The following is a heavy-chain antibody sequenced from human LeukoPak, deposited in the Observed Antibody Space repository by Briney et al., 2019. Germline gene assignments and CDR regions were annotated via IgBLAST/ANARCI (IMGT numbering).Heavy chain of an antibody. CDR3: ARPYCTVGVCHNWFDP. Sequence: PSETLSLTCTVSGGSISSSSYYWGWIRQPPGKGLEWIGSIYYSGSTYYNPSLKSRVTISVDTSKNQFSLKLSSVTAAATAVYYCARPYCTVGVCHNWFDPWGQGTLVTVSS. J-gene: IGHJ5*01. CDR2: IYYSGST. CDR1: GGSISSSSYY. D-gene: IGHD2-8*02. V-gene: IGHV4-39*01.